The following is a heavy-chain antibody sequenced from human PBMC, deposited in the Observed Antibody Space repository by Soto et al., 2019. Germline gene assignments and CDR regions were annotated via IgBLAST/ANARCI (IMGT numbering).Heavy chain of an antibody. Sequence: PSETLSLTCTVSGGSISSGGYYWGWIRHHPGKGLEWIGYIYYSGSTYYNPSLKSRVTISVDTSKNQFSLKLSSVTAADTAVYYCASVWYDFPDYWGQGTLVTVSS. D-gene: IGHD3-3*01. V-gene: IGHV4-31*03. CDR1: GGSISSGGYY. J-gene: IGHJ4*02. CDR2: IYYSGST. CDR3: ASVWYDFPDY.